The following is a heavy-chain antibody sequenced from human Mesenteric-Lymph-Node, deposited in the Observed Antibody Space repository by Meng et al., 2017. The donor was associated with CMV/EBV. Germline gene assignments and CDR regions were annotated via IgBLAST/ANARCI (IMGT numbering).Heavy chain of an antibody. CDR1: GGSFSGYY. D-gene: IGHD4-23*01. V-gene: IGHV4-34*01. J-gene: IGHJ4*02. Sequence: LPTWSAGSLKPSGPLSPPCSVYGGSFSGYYWTWSRQPPRKGLRWIGETNHSGSTNYNPSLKSRVTISVDTSKNRFSLKLSSVTAADTAVYYCARHQRWLKSEGGFNYWGQGTLVTVSS. CDR3: ARHQRWLKSEGGFNY. CDR2: TNHSGST.